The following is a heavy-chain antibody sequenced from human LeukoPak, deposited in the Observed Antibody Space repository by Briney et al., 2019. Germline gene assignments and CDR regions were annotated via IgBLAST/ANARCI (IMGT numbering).Heavy chain of an antibody. V-gene: IGHV3-72*01. CDR3: ARDLGMGAFDI. J-gene: IGHJ3*02. CDR2: TRNKANSYTT. CDR1: GFTFSDHY. Sequence: PGGSLRLSCAASGFTFSDHYMDWVRQAPGKGREWVGRTRNKANSYTTEYAASVKGRFTISRDDSKNSLYLQMNSLKTEDTAVYYCARDLGMGAFDIWGQGTMVTVSS. D-gene: IGHD7-27*01.